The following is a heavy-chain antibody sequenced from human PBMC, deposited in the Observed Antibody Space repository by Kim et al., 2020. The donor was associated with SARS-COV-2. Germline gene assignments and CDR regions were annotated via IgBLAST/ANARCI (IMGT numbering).Heavy chain of an antibody. J-gene: IGHJ5*02. CDR1: GYTFTSYD. V-gene: IGHV1-8*01. Sequence: ASVKVSCKASGYTFTSYDINWVRQATGQGLEWMGWMNPNSGNTGYAQKFQGRVTMTRNTSISTAYMELSSLRSEDTAVYYCARGRVVVSWFDPWGQGTLVTVSS. D-gene: IGHD2-15*01. CDR2: MNPNSGNT. CDR3: ARGRVVVSWFDP.